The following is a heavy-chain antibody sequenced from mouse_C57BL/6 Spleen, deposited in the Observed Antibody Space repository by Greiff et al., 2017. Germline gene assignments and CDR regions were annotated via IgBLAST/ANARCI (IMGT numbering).Heavy chain of an antibody. J-gene: IGHJ1*03. CDR3: ARQRSIYYGYDESWYFDV. V-gene: IGHV5-9*01. D-gene: IGHD2-2*01. Sequence: EVKLVESGGGLVKPGGSLKLSCAASGFTFSSYTMSWVRQTPEKRLEWVATISGGGGNTYYPDSVKGRFTISRDNAKNTLYLQMSSLRSEDTALYYCARQRSIYYGYDESWYFDVWGTGTTVTVSS. CDR2: ISGGGGNT. CDR1: GFTFSSYT.